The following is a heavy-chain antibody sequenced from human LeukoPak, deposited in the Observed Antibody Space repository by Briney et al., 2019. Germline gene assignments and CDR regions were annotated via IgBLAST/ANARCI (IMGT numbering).Heavy chain of an antibody. CDR2: IKRDGSHK. CDR3: VREEGY. V-gene: IGHV3-7*01. J-gene: IGHJ4*02. Sequence: PGGSLRLSCAASGFTFSTYWMYWVRQAPGKGLEWVANIKRDGSHKYYVDSVKGRFTISRDNAKNSLYLQMNSLRVEDTAVYYCVREEGYWGQGTLVTVSS. CDR1: GFTFSTYW.